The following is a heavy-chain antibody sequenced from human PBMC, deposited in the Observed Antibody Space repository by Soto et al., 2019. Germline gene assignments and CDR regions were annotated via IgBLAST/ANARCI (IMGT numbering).Heavy chain of an antibody. D-gene: IGHD3-10*01. Sequence: EVQLLDSGGGLVQPGGSLRLSCAASGFIFSNYAMNWVRQAPGKGLEWVSTIGANGGPTYYADSEKGRFTISRDNSRDTVYLQMNYLRPEDTAVYDCAKRHHALWGFALWGQGTLVTVSS. CDR3: AKRHHALWGFAL. CDR2: IGANGGPT. J-gene: IGHJ1*01. V-gene: IGHV3-23*01. CDR1: GFIFSNYA.